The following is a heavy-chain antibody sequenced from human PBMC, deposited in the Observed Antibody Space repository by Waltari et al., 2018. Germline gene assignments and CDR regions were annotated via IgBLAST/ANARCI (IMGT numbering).Heavy chain of an antibody. Sequence: QVQLQESGPGLVKPSETLSLTCTVSGYSISSGYYWGWIRQPPGKGLEWIGSLYHSGSTCYTPSLKSRVTISVDTSKNQFSLKLSSVTAADTAVYYCARETTMVPKYYFDYWGQGTLVTVSS. CDR3: ARETTMVPKYYFDY. V-gene: IGHV4-38-2*02. CDR1: GYSISSGYY. J-gene: IGHJ4*02. CDR2: LYHSGST. D-gene: IGHD3-10*01.